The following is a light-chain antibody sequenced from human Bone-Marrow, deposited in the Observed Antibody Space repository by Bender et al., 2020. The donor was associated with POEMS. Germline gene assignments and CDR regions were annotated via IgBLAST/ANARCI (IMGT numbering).Light chain of an antibody. CDR2: QDK. CDR3: QAWDANTAV. V-gene: IGLV3-1*01. J-gene: IGLJ3*02. CDR1: NLGNKY. Sequence: SYDLTQAPSLSVSPGQTATITCSGDNLGNKYTSWYQQKSGQSPVLVIYQDKKRPAGIPERFSGSNSGNTATLTIIGTQVMDEADYFCQAWDANTAVFGGGTKLTVL.